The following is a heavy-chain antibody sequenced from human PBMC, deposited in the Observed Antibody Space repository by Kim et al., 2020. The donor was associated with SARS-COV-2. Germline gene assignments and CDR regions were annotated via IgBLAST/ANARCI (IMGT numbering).Heavy chain of an antibody. J-gene: IGHJ4*02. D-gene: IGHD2-21*02. V-gene: IGHV1-3*01. CDR3: ARDACGGDGYMSGGNDY. CDR1: GYTFTRYA. Sequence: ASVKVSCKASGYTFTRYAIHWVRQAPGQRLEWMGWINAANGNTKYSQKFQGRATITRDTSASTAYMELSSLRSEDTAVYYCARDACGGDGYMSGGNDYWGQGTLVTVSS. CDR2: INAANGNT.